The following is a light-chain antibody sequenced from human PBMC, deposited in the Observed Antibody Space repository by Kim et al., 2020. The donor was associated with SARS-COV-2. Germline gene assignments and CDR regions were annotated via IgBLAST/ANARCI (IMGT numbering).Light chain of an antibody. V-gene: IGLV2-8*01. CDR1: SSDIGGGHNY. J-gene: IGLJ3*02. CDR2: EVT. CDR3: SSYADSNNLV. Sequence: QSVTISCTGTSSDIGGGHNYVSWYQQHPGKAPKLIIYEVTQRPSGVPDRFSGSKSGNTASLTVSGLQADDEADYYCSSYADSNNLVFGGGTQLTVL.